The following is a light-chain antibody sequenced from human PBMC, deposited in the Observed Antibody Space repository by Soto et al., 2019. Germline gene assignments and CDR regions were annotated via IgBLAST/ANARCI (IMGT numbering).Light chain of an antibody. CDR1: SSDVGGYNY. CDR2: EVS. CDR3: SSYTSSNTYV. V-gene: IGLV2-14*01. J-gene: IGLJ1*01. Sequence: QSALTQPASVSGSPGQSITFSCPGTSSDVGGYNYVSWYQQHPGKAPKLIIYEVSNRPSGVSNRFSGSKSDNTASLTISGLQAEDEADYYCSSYTSSNTYVFGTGTKVTVL.